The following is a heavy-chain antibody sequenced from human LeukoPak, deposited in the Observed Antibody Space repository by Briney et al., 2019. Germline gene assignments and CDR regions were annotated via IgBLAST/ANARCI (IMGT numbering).Heavy chain of an antibody. Sequence: SETLSLTCTVSGGSISSYYWSWIRQPAGKGLEWIGRIYTSGSTTYNPSLQSRVTMSVDTSKNQFSLKLSSVTAADTAVYYCARGQGYDSSGYYVGYYFDYWGQGTRVTVSS. V-gene: IGHV4-4*07. J-gene: IGHJ4*02. CDR3: ARGQGYDSSGYYVGYYFDY. CDR1: GGSISSYY. CDR2: IYTSGST. D-gene: IGHD3-22*01.